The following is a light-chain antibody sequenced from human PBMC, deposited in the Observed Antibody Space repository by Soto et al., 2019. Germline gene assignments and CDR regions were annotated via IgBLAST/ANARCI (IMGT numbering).Light chain of an antibody. V-gene: IGLV1-40*01. CDR2: VNS. Sequence: QSVLTQPPSVSGAPGQRVTISCTGSSSNIGAGYDVHWYQQLPGTAPRLLIYVNSNRPSGVPDRFSGSKSGTSASLAITGLLAEDEADYYCQSYDTSLSGWVFGGGTKVTVL. J-gene: IGLJ3*02. CDR3: QSYDTSLSGWV. CDR1: SSNIGAGYD.